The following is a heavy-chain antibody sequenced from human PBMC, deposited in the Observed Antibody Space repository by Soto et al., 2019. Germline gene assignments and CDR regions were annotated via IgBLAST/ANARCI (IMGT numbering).Heavy chain of an antibody. CDR2: IVVGSGNT. Sequence: SVKVSCKASGFTFTSSAVQWVRQARGQRLEWIGWIVVGSGNTNYAQKFQERVTITRDMSTSTAYMELSSLRSEDTAVYYCAASRDYYDSSGSFWFDPWGQGTLVTVSS. J-gene: IGHJ5*02. D-gene: IGHD3-22*01. CDR3: AASRDYYDSSGSFWFDP. CDR1: GFTFTSSA. V-gene: IGHV1-58*01.